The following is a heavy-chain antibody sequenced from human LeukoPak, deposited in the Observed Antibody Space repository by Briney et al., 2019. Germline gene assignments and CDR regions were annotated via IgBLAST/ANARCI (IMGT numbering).Heavy chain of an antibody. CDR1: GFTFSSYS. CDR3: ARVGITMVRGAHKAAYYFDY. V-gene: IGHV3-21*01. CDR2: ISSSSSYI. Sequence: GGSLRLSCAASGFTFSSYSMNWVRQAPGKGLEWVSSISSSSSYIYYADSVKGRFTISRDNAKNSLYLQMNSLRAEDTAVYYCARVGITMVRGAHKAAYYFDYWGQGTLVTVSS. D-gene: IGHD3-10*01. J-gene: IGHJ4*02.